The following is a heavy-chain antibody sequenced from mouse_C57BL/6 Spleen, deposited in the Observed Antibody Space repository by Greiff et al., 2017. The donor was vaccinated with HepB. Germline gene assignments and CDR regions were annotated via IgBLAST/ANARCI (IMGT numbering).Heavy chain of an antibody. J-gene: IGHJ3*01. CDR2: IDPENGDT. Sequence: EVMLVESGAELVRPGASVKLSCTASGFNIKDDYMHWVKQRPEQGLEWIGWIDPENGDTEYASKFQGKATITADTSSNTAYLQLSSLTSEDTAVYYCTTWATTVVAPFAYWGQGTLVTVSA. D-gene: IGHD1-1*01. CDR1: GFNIKDDY. V-gene: IGHV14-4*01. CDR3: TTWATTVVAPFAY.